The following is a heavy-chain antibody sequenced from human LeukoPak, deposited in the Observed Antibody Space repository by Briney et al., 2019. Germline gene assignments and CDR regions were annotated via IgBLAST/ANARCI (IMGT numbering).Heavy chain of an antibody. CDR1: GFTFSSYW. CDR3: TRVKDDFWSGHTPAFDY. D-gene: IGHD3-3*01. V-gene: IGHV3-74*01. CDR2: INSDGSRT. J-gene: IGHJ4*02. Sequence: GGSLRLACAASGFTFSSYWMHWVRQAPGKGLVWVSRINSDGSRTSYADSVKGRFTISRDNAKNTVYLQMNSLRAEDTALYYCTRVKDDFWSGHTPAFDYWGQGTLVTVSS.